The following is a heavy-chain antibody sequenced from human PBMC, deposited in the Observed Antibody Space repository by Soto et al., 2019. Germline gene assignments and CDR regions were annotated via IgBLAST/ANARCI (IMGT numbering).Heavy chain of an antibody. V-gene: IGHV2-5*02. D-gene: IGHD1-26*01. Sequence: QITLRESGPSLVKPTETLTLTCTFSGFSLTTTGVGVGWIRQPPGKALEWLAVVFWDGGKRYSPSLKSRVTITKDTSKDQVVFTMTNMDPADTATYYCTQVYGSGSWGWYFHSWGQGTLVTVSS. CDR3: TQVYGSGSWGWYFHS. CDR1: GFSLTTTGVG. J-gene: IGHJ4*02. CDR2: VFWDGGK.